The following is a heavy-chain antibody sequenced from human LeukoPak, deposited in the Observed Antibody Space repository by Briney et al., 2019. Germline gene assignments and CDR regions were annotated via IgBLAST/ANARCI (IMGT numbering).Heavy chain of an antibody. D-gene: IGHD5-18*01. J-gene: IGHJ4*02. CDR2: INHCGST. V-gene: IGHV4-34*01. Sequence: PSETLSLTCAVYGGSFSGYYWSWIRQPPGKGLEWIGEINHCGSTNYNPSLKSRVTISVDTSKNQFSLKLSSVTAADTAVYYCASRLPGRGYSYGSALDYWGQGTLVTVSS. CDR3: ASRLPGRGYSYGSALDY. CDR1: GGSFSGYY.